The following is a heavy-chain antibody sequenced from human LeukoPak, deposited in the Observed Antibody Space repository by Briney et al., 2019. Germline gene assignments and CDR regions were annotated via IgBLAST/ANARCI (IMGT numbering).Heavy chain of an antibody. CDR1: GYSFTSYW. CDR3: ARRAGNSGYFSDAFDI. V-gene: IGHV5-51*01. Sequence: PGESLKISCKGSGYSFTSYWIGWVRQMPGKGLEWMGIIYPGDSNTRYSPSFQGQVTISADKSINTAYLQWSSLKASDTAMYYCARRAGNSGYFSDAFDIWAQGTMVTVSS. D-gene: IGHD3-22*01. J-gene: IGHJ3*02. CDR2: IYPGDSNT.